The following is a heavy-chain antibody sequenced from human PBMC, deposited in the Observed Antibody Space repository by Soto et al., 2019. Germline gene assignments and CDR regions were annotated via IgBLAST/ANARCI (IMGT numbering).Heavy chain of an antibody. V-gene: IGHV1-18*01. J-gene: IGHJ3*02. CDR2: ISAYNGNT. CDR1: GYTFTSYG. Sequence: QVPLVQSGAEVKQPGASVKVSCKATGYTFTSYGISWVRQAPGQGFEWMGWISAYNGNTNYAQKLQGRVTMTTDTSTRTAYMELWSLRSDDTAVYYCARLRHVATHAFDIWGQGTMVTVSS. CDR3: ARLRHVATHAFDI. D-gene: IGHD5-12*01.